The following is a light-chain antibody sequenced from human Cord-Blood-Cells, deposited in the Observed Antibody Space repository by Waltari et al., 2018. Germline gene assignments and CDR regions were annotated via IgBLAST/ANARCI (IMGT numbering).Light chain of an antibody. CDR2: DNS. V-gene: IGLV1-40*01. CDR3: QSYDSSHWV. J-gene: IGLJ3*02. Sequence: QSVLTHPPPVSGAPGQRVTISCTGSSSNIGAGSDVHWYQQLPGTAPKLLIYDNSNRPSGVPDRFSGSKSGTSASLAITGLQAEDEAYYYGQSYDSSHWVFGGGTKLTVL. CDR1: SSNIGAGSD.